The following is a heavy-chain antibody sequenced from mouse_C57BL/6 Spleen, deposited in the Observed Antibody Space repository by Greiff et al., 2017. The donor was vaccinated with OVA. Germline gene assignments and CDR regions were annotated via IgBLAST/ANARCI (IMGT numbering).Heavy chain of an antibody. D-gene: IGHD2-4*01. Sequence: DVQLVESGGDLVKPGGSLKLSCAASGFTFSSYGMSWVRQTPDKRLEWVATISSGGSYTYYPDSVKGRFTISRDNAKNTLYLQMSSLKSEDTAMYYCARPMITTGAWFAYWGQGTLVTVSA. CDR3: ARPMITTGAWFAY. J-gene: IGHJ3*01. CDR2: ISSGGSYT. CDR1: GFTFSSYG. V-gene: IGHV5-6*01.